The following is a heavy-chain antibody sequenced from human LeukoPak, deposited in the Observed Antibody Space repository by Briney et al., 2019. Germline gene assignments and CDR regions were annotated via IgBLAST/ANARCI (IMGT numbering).Heavy chain of an antibody. CDR1: GGSISSGDYY. J-gene: IGHJ4*02. CDR2: IYYSGST. CDR3: ARPAAGDLSPFDH. V-gene: IGHV4-30-4*08. Sequence: PSETLSLTCTVSGGSISSGDYYWSWIRQPPGKGLEWIGYIYYSGSTYYNPSLKSRVTMSVDTSKNQFSLKLSSVTAADTAVYYCARPAAGDLSPFDHWGQGTLVPVSS. D-gene: IGHD7-27*01.